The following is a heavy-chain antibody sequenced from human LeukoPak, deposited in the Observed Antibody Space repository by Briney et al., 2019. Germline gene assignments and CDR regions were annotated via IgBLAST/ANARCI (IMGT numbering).Heavy chain of an antibody. J-gene: IGHJ4*02. CDR3: ARHVAITGLRGFDY. CDR2: VHHSGTT. Sequence: KPSETLSLTCAVSGGSISSNWWSWVRQPPGKGLEWIGEVHHSGTTNSNPSLKSRLTISVDKSKNQFSLRLTSVTAADTAVYYCARHVAITGLRGFDYWGQGTLVTVSS. D-gene: IGHD2-8*02. CDR1: GGSISSNW. V-gene: IGHV4-4*02.